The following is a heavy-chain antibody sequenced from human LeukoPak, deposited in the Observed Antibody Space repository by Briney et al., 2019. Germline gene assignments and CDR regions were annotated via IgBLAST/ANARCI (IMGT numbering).Heavy chain of an antibody. CDR1: GYSISSGYY. D-gene: IGHD3-3*01. CDR2: IYHSGST. J-gene: IGHJ4*02. CDR3: ARAARAIFGVVTLDY. V-gene: IGHV4-38-2*02. Sequence: SETLSLTCTVSGYSISSGYYWGWIRQPPGKGLEWIGSIYHSGSTYYNPSLKSRVTISVDMSKNQFSLKLSSVTAADTAVYYCARAARAIFGVVTLDYWGQGTLVTVSS.